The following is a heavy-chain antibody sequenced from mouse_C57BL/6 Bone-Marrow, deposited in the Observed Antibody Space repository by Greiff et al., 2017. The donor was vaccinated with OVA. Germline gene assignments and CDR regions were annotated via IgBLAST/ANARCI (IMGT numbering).Heavy chain of an antibody. CDR3: ARWVTTVVATNYFDY. D-gene: IGHD1-1*01. J-gene: IGHJ2*01. CDR2: IYPRDGST. Sequence: QVQLQQSGPELVKPGASVKLSCKASGYTFTSYDINWVKQRPGQGLEWIGWIYPRDGSTKYNEKFTGKGTLTVATSSSTAYMELHSLTSEDSAVYFCARWVTTVVATNYFDYWGQGTTLTVSS. V-gene: IGHV1-85*01. CDR1: GYTFTSYD.